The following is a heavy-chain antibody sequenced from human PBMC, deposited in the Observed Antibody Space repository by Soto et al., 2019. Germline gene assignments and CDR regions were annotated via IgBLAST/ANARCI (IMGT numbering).Heavy chain of an antibody. V-gene: IGHV4-39*02. J-gene: IGHJ4*02. D-gene: IGHD3-9*01. CDR1: GGSIRSGSYY. CDR2: NYYNGTT. Sequence: PSETLSLNCTVSGGSIRSGSYYRGWIRQPPGKGQERIRSNYYNGTTYYNPCLKSRVTKSVDTSKNQSFRNLRSVTAADTDVYYCARAQIDRYFDWLLYFDYWGQGTLVTVSS. CDR3: ARAQIDRYFDWLLYFDY.